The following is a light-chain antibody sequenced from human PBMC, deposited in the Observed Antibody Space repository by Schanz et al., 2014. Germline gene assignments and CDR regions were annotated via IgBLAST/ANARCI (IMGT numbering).Light chain of an antibody. CDR2: GAS. J-gene: IGKJ2*01. CDR1: QSVSSN. CDR3: QQYNVWPET. V-gene: IGKV3D-15*01. Sequence: ERVMTQSPATLSVSPGERATLSCRASQSVSSNLAWYQQKPGQAPRLLIYGASSRATGIPDRFSGSGSGTDFTLTISSLQSEDSALYYCQQYNVWPETFGQGTKLEIK.